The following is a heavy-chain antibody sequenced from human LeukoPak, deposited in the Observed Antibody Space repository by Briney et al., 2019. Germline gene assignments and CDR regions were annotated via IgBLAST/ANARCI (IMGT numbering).Heavy chain of an antibody. CDR1: GGSFSSYY. Sequence: SETLSLTCAVYGGSFSSYYWSWIRQPPGKGLEWIGYIYYSGSTNYNPSLKSRVTISVDTSKNQFSLKLSSVTAADTAVYYCARLNYYGSGTNRVYWFDPWGQGTLVTVSS. V-gene: IGHV4-59*08. D-gene: IGHD3-10*01. J-gene: IGHJ5*02. CDR3: ARLNYYGSGTNRVYWFDP. CDR2: IYYSGST.